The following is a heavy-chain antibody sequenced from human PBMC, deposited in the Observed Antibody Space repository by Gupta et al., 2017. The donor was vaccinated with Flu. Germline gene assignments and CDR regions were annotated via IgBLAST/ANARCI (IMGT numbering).Heavy chain of an antibody. CDR2: ITDNGAAT. V-gene: IGHV3-23*01. CDR3: AKEGAAHGHPKFDF. D-gene: IGHD6-13*01. J-gene: IGHJ4*02. Sequence: EVQLLESGGALVQPGGSLRLSCAPSGFPFRPFALSWVRQAPGKGPEWVSGITDNGAATYYTDSVKGRFTISRDNSRNTLYLQMNSLRAEDTAIYYCAKEGAAHGHPKFDFWGQGTLVTVSS. CDR1: GFPFRPFA.